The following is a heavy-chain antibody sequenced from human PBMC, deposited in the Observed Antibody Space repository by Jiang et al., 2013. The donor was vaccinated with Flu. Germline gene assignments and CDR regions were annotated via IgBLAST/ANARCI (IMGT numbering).Heavy chain of an antibody. V-gene: IGHV1-46*01. CDR2: SGGST. D-gene: IGHD5-18*01. J-gene: IGHJ4*02. Sequence: SGGSTSYAQKFQGRVTMTRDTSTSTVYMELSSLRSEDTAVYYCARGMGYSYGLPRDYWGQGTLVTVSS. CDR3: ARGMGYSYGLPRDY.